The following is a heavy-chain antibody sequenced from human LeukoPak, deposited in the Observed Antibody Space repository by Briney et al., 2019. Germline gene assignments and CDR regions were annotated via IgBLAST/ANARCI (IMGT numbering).Heavy chain of an antibody. V-gene: IGHV3-21*01. Sequence: PGGSLRLSCAASGFTFSSYSMNWVRQAPGKGLEWVSSISSSSSYIYYADSVKGRFTTSRDNAKNSLYLQMNSLRTEDTAVYYCARGGYYYDSSGYYYYFDYWGQGTLVTVSS. CDR2: ISSSSSYI. D-gene: IGHD3-22*01. CDR1: GFTFSSYS. CDR3: ARGGYYYDSSGYYYYFDY. J-gene: IGHJ4*02.